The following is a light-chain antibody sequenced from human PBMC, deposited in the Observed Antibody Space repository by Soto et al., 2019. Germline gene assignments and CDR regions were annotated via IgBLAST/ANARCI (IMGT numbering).Light chain of an antibody. J-gene: IGKJ3*01. CDR1: QDITNS. Sequence: DIQMTQSPSSLSASVGDRVTITCQASQDITNSLNWYQQKPGNAPKVLIYDASILETGVPSRFSGSGSGTDFTFTISSLQPEDVATYYCQQYDNLPLTFGPGTTVDIE. V-gene: IGKV1-33*01. CDR3: QQYDNLPLT. CDR2: DAS.